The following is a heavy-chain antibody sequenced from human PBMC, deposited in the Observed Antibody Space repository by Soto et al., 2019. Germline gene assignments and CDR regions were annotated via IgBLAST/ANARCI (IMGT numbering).Heavy chain of an antibody. CDR1: GFTFSSYG. V-gene: IGHV3-33*01. CDR3: SCESYSSTGGITGAFDI. CDR2: IWYDGSNK. D-gene: IGHD2-2*01. Sequence: GGSLRLSCAASGFTFSSYGMHWVRQAPGKGLEWVAVIWYDGSNKYYADSVKGRFTISRDNSKNTLYLQMNSLRAEDTAVYYCSCESYSSTGGITGAFDIWGQGTMVTVSS. J-gene: IGHJ3*02.